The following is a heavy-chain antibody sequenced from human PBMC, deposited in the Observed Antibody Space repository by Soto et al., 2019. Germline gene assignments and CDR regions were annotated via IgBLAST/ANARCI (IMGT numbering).Heavy chain of an antibody. J-gene: IGHJ2*01. CDR3: AIGHCFSSSCSYLDL. Sequence: QVQLQESGPGLVKPSQTLSLTCTVSGGSIDSDGSYWSWIRQSPGEGLEWLGYIYYSGTTYYNPSLKSRVSISMDTSKNQFSLRLSSVTAPDTAIYYCAIGHCFSSSCSYLDLWGRGTLDTVSS. CDR1: GGSIDSDGSY. CDR2: IYYSGTT. V-gene: IGHV4-31*03. D-gene: IGHD2-2*01.